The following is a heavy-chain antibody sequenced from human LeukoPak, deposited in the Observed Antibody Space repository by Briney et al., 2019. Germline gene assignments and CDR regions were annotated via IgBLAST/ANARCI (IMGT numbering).Heavy chain of an antibody. V-gene: IGHV1-18*01. D-gene: IGHD3-22*01. CDR2: ISAYNGNT. Sequence: ASVKVSCKASGYTFTSYGISWVRQAPGQGLEWMGWISAYNGNTNYAQKFQGRVTMTTDTSTSTAYMELRSLRSDDTAVYYCASAYDSSGYYYYWGQGTLVTVSS. CDR3: ASAYDSSGYYYY. J-gene: IGHJ4*02. CDR1: GYTFTSYG.